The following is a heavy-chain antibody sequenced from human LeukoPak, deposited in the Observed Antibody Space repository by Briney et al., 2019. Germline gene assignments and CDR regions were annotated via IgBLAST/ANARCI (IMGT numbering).Heavy chain of an antibody. J-gene: IGHJ4*02. D-gene: IGHD7-27*01. V-gene: IGHV4-59*02. CDR3: ASRKLGNDY. Sequence: PSETLSLTCTVSGGSVTDYYWSWIRQSPGKGLEWIGYIYYTGTSYNPSLKSRVTISAETSKNQFSLKLISVTAADTAVYYCASRKLGNDYWGQGTLVTVSS. CDR2: IYYTGT. CDR1: GGSVTDYY.